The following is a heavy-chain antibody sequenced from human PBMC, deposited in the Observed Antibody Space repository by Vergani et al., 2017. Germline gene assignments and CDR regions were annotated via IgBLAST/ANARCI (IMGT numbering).Heavy chain of an antibody. Sequence: QVQLQQWGAGLLKPSETLSLTCAVYGGSFSGYYWSWIRQPPGKGLEWIGYIYYSGSTYYNPSLKSRVTISVDTSKNQFSLKLSSVTAADTAVYYCARDSTTTVTRYYFDYWGQGTLVTVSS. J-gene: IGHJ4*02. D-gene: IGHD4-17*01. CDR1: GGSFSGYY. CDR3: ARDSTTTVTRYYFDY. CDR2: IYYSGST. V-gene: IGHV4-34*01.